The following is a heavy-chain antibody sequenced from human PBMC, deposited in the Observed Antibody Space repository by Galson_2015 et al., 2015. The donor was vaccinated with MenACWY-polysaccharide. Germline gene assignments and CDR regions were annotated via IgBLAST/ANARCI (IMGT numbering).Heavy chain of an antibody. CDR2: MNPNSGNT. V-gene: IGHV1-8*01. J-gene: IGHJ4*02. CDR1: GYTFTSYD. CDR3: TSSISYHNPSAYYPFDY. D-gene: IGHD3-22*01. Sequence: SVKVSCKASGYTFTSYDINWVRQATGQGLEWMGWMNPNSGNTGYAQKFQGRVTMTRDTSISTAYMELSSLSSEDTALYYCTSSISYHNPSAYYPFDYWGQGSLVTVSS.